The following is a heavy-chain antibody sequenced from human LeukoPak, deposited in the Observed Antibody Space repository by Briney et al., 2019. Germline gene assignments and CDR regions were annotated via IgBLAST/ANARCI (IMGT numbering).Heavy chain of an antibody. CDR3: ARSQPLLNCSSTSCYAFDI. V-gene: IGHV4-59*12. J-gene: IGHJ3*02. D-gene: IGHD2-2*01. CDR1: GGSITNYY. CDR2: IHYSGST. Sequence: SETLSLTCTVSGGSITNYYWTWIRQPPGKGLEWIGYIHYSGSTNYNPSLKSRVTISVDRSKNQFSLKLSSVTAADTAVYYCARSQPLLNCSSTSCYAFDIWGQGTMVTVSS.